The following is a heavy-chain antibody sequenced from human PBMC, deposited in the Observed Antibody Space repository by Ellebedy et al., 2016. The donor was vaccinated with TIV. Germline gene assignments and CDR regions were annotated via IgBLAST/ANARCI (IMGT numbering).Heavy chain of an antibody. CDR1: GFSFRKYW. D-gene: IGHD2/OR15-2a*01. CDR3: AKVDVLSVTRVSAFRNYFYNGMDT. V-gene: IGHV3-7*01. J-gene: IGHJ6*02. CDR2: TQQEGREN. Sequence: GGSLRLXXKISGFSFRKYWMSWVRQAPGKGLEWVATTQQEGRENSYVDSVRGRFTISRDNARDSVYLQMNSLRAEDTAVYYCAKVDVLSVTRVSAFRNYFYNGMDTWGQGTAVTVSS.